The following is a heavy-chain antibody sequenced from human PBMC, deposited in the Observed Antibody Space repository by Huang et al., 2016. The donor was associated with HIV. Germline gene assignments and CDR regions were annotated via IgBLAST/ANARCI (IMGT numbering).Heavy chain of an antibody. CDR3: ARTAITMIVVVTPYFDY. CDR1: GGSVSRGGYY. CDR2: INYSGNT. V-gene: IGHV4-61*08. Sequence: QVQLQESGPGLVKPSETLSLTCTVSGGSVSRGGYYWSWIRQPPGKGLVWIGYINYSGNTNCTPSLMSRVTISGDTSKNQFSLKLGSVTAADTAVYYCARTAITMIVVVTPYFDYWGQGTLVTVSS. D-gene: IGHD3-22*01. J-gene: IGHJ4*02.